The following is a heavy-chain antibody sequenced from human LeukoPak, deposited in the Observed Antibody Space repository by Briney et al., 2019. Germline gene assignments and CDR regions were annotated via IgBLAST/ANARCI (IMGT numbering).Heavy chain of an antibody. D-gene: IGHD1-26*01. J-gene: IGHJ4*02. CDR2: ISGSGGST. CDR1: GFTFSSYA. V-gene: IGHV3-23*01. Sequence: PGGSLRLSCAASGFTFSSYAMSWVRQAPGKGLEWVSAISGSGGSTYYADSVKGRFTISGDNSKNTLYLQMNSLRAEDTAVYYCAKDPGWDEGPFDYWGQGTLVTVSS. CDR3: AKDPGWDEGPFDY.